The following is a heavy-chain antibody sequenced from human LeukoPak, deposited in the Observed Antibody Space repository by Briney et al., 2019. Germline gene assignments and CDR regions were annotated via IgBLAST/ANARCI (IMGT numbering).Heavy chain of an antibody. Sequence: GGSLSLSCAASGFTFSSYWWHWVRQAPGKGLVWVSRINSDGSSTSYADSVKGRFTISRDNAKNTLYLQMNSLRGEDTAVYFCARGPHDYGVYWGQATLVSVSS. V-gene: IGHV3-74*01. CDR3: ARGPHDYGVY. CDR2: INSDGSST. J-gene: IGHJ4*02. CDR1: GFTFSSYW.